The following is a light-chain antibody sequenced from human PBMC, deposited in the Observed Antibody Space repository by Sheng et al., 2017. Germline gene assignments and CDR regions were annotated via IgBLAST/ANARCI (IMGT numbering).Light chain of an antibody. Sequence: DIQMTQSPSSLSASVGDRVAITCRTSQSISTYLNWYQQRPGKAPNLLIHSASSLQSGVPSRFSGSGSGTNFTLTISRLQPEDFATYYCQQSDSAPLTFGPGTTVDIK. CDR1: QSISTY. J-gene: IGKJ3*01. CDR2: SAS. CDR3: QQSDSAPLT. V-gene: IGKV1-39*01.